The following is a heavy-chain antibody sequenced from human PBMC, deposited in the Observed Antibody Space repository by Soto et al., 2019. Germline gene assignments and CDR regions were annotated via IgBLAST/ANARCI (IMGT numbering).Heavy chain of an antibody. J-gene: IGHJ4*02. V-gene: IGHV4-34*01. CDR2: INHSGST. CDR3: ARLRGKLLWFGELFDY. D-gene: IGHD3-10*01. Sequence: QVQLQQWGAGLLKPSETLSLTCAVYGGSFSGYYWSWIRQPPGKGLGWIGEINHSGSTNYNPSLKSRVTISVDTSKNQFSLKLSSVTAADTAVYYCARLRGKLLWFGELFDYWGQGTLVTVSS. CDR1: GGSFSGYY.